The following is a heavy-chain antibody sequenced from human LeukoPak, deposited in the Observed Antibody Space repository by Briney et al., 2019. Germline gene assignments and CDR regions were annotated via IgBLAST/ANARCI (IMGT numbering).Heavy chain of an antibody. D-gene: IGHD6-25*01. CDR2: MNPNNDNA. J-gene: IGHJ3*01. CDR1: VYTFKNYD. CDR3: ARAAAGGDDPFDV. V-gene: IGHV1-8*01. Sequence: ASVTVSLKASVYTFKNYDINWVRQAPGQGLAGVAWMNPNNDNAGSAQKFQGRVTMTRDTSINTAYMELSSLRSDDTGVYYCARAAAGGDDPFDVWGQGSLIIVSS.